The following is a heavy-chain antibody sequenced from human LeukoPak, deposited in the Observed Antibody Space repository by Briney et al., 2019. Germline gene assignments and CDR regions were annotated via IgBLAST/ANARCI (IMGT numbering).Heavy chain of an antibody. CDR1: GFTFSSYS. V-gene: IGHV3-21*01. Sequence: GGSLRLSCAASGFTFSSYSMNWVRQAPGKGLEWVSFISRGSTYTYYADSVKGRFTISRDNAENSLYLQMDSLRADDTAVYYCARGDSSGYYSGDYWGQGTLVTVSS. CDR2: ISRGSTYT. D-gene: IGHD3-22*01. CDR3: ARGDSSGYYSGDY. J-gene: IGHJ4*02.